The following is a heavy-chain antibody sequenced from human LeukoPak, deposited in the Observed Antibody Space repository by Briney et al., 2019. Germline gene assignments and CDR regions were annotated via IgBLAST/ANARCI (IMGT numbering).Heavy chain of an antibody. J-gene: IGHJ4*02. CDR2: ISSSGSTI. Sequence: GGSLRLSCAASGFTFSDYYMSWIRQAPGKGLEWVSYISSSGSTIYYADSVKGRFTISRDNAKNSLYLQMNSLRAEDTAVYYCARDGQLPTYYYDSSALNYWGQGTLVTVSS. D-gene: IGHD3-22*01. V-gene: IGHV3-11*01. CDR1: GFTFSDYY. CDR3: ARDGQLPTYYYDSSALNY.